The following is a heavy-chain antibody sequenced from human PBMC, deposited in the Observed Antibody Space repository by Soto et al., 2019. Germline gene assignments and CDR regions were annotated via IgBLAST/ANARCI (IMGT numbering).Heavy chain of an antibody. D-gene: IGHD2-2*01. CDR3: ANDLSIVVVPAATPPGY. J-gene: IGHJ4*02. V-gene: IGHV3-30*18. CDR1: GFTFSSYG. Sequence: QVQLVESGGGVVQPGRSLRLSCAASGFTFSSYGMHWVRQAPGKGLEWVAVISYDGSNKYYADSVKGRFTISRDNSKNTLYLQMNSLRAEDTAVYYCANDLSIVVVPAATPPGYWGQGTLVTVSS. CDR2: ISYDGSNK.